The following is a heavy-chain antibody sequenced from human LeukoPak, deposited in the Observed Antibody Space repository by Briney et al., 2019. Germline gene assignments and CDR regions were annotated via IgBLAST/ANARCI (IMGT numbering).Heavy chain of an antibody. J-gene: IGHJ3*01. Sequence: ASVKVSCKASGYTFTNFAIHWGRQAPGQRLEWMGWSNAGNGDTKYSQEFQGRVTITRDTSASTAYMELSSLRSDDMAVYYCARGRRYYDRSGYYNVAFDVWGQGTMVTVSS. V-gene: IGHV1-3*02. CDR3: ARGRRYYDRSGYYNVAFDV. CDR1: GYTFTNFA. D-gene: IGHD3-22*01. CDR2: SNAGNGDT.